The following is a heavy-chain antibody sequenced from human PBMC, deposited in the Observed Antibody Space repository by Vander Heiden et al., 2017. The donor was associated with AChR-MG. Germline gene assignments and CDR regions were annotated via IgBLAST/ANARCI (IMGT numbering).Heavy chain of an antibody. CDR3: ARGLYVDL. Sequence: QVQLQQGGPGLLKPSETLSLTCAVYGGSFSGYYWSWIRQPPGKGLEWIGEINHSGSTNYIPSLKSRVTISVDTSKSQFSLKLSSVTAADTAVYYCARGLYVDLWGRGTLVTVSS. CDR1: GGSFSGYY. V-gene: IGHV4-34*01. CDR2: INHSGST. J-gene: IGHJ2*01. D-gene: IGHD3-16*01.